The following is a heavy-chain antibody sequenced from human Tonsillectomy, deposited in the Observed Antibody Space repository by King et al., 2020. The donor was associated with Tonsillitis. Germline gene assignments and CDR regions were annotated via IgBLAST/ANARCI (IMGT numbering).Heavy chain of an antibody. J-gene: IGHJ6*04. D-gene: IGHD3-16*01. V-gene: IGHV3-11*01. Sequence: VQLVESGGGLAKPGGSLRLSCAASGFTFSDYYMSWFRQAPGKGLEWVSYISNSASNIYYADSVKGRFTISRDNGENSLYLQMNSLRAEDTAVYYCARGWAPHGVWGKGTTVTVSS. CDR1: GFTFSDYY. CDR3: ARGWAPHGV. CDR2: ISNSASNI.